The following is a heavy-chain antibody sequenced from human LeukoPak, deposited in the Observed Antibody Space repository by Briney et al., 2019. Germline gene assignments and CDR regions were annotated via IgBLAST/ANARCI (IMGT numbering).Heavy chain of an antibody. D-gene: IGHD6-19*01. CDR2: FDHEVGET. CDR3: ATAVYSSGWYGNAFDI. V-gene: IGHV1-24*01. J-gene: IGHJ3*02. Sequence: ASVKVSCKDSGYTLTELSMYWVRQAPGKGLEWMGGFDHEVGETNYAQKFQGRVTMTEDTSTDTAYRELSSLRSEDTAVYCCATAVYSSGWYGNAFDIWGQGTRVTVSS. CDR1: GYTLTELS.